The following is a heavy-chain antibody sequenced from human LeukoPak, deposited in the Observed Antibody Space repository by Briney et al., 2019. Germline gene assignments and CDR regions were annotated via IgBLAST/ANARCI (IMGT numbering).Heavy chain of an antibody. CDR1: GYSISSGYY. J-gene: IGHJ4*02. V-gene: IGHV4-38-2*02. D-gene: IGHD1-26*01. CDR2: IYHSGST. CDR3: ARIVGATYTDY. Sequence: SETLSLTCTVSGYSISSGYYWGWIRQPPGKGLEWIGSIYHSGSTYYSPSLKSRVTISVDASKNQFSLKLSSVTAADTAVYYCARIVGATYTDYWGQGTLVTVSS.